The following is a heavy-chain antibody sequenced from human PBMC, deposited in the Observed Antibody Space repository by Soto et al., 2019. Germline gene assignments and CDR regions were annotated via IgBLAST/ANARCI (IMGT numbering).Heavy chain of an antibody. CDR3: ARDYVVVPAAKKTLYYYYGMDV. V-gene: IGHV3-7*03. D-gene: IGHD2-2*01. J-gene: IGHJ6*02. Sequence: EVQLVESGGGLVQPGGSLRLSCAASGFTFSSYWMSWVRQAPGKGLEWVANIKQDGSEKYYVDSVKGRFTISRDNAKNSLYLQMNSLRAEGTAVYYCARDYVVVPAAKKTLYYYYGMDVWGQGTTVTVSS. CDR2: IKQDGSEK. CDR1: GFTFSSYW.